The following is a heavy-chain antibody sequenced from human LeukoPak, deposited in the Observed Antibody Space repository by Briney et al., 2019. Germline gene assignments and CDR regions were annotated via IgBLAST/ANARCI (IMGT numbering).Heavy chain of an antibody. V-gene: IGHV3-48*04. D-gene: IGHD2-15*01. J-gene: IGHJ3*02. CDR2: ISISSTTI. CDR1: GFMFSSSG. Sequence: GGSLRLSRAASGFMFSSSGMNWVRQAPGKGLEWVSFISISSTTIYYADSVKGRFTISRDNAKNSLYLQMNSLRAEDTAVYYCAAGGGQSKKGDAFDIWGQGTMVTVSS. CDR3: AAGGGQSKKGDAFDI.